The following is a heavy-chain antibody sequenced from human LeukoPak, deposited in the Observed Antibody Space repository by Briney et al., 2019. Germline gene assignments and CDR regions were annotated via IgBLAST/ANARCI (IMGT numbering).Heavy chain of an antibody. CDR3: ATGYCSSTSCYDAVGY. V-gene: IGHV1-69*04. CDR1: GGTFSSYA. D-gene: IGHD2-2*01. CDR2: IIPILGIA. Sequence: SVKVSCKASGGTFSSYAISWVRQAPGQGLEWMGRIIPILGIANYAQKFQGRVTITADKSTSTAYMELSSLRSEDTAVYYCATGYCSSTSCYDAVGYWGQGTLVTVSS. J-gene: IGHJ4*02.